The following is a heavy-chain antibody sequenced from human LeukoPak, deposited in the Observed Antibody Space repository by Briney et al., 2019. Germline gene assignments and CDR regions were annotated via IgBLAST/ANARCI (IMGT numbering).Heavy chain of an antibody. D-gene: IGHD2-2*01. Sequence: SSETLSLTCAVYGGAISSGSYYWSWIRQPAGKGLEWIGRIYTSGSTNYNPSLKIRVTISVATSKNQFSLKLSSVTAADTAVYYCARDPTYRDAFDIWGQGTMVTVSS. CDR3: ARDPTYRDAFDI. CDR1: GGAISSGSYY. CDR2: IYTSGST. J-gene: IGHJ3*02. V-gene: IGHV4-61*02.